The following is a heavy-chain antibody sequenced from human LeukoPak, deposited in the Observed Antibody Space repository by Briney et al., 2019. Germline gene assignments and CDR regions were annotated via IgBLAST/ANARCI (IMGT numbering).Heavy chain of an antibody. V-gene: IGHV1-18*01. Sequence: GASVKVSCKTSGYTFTNYGISWVRQAPGQGLQWMGWISVYNGHTNYAQELQDRVTMTTDTSTSTAYMELRSLRSDDTAVFYCARGIHSGSSGPYYFDYWGQGTLVTVSS. CDR2: ISVYNGHT. J-gene: IGHJ4*02. CDR3: ARGIHSGSSGPYYFDY. D-gene: IGHD1-26*01. CDR1: GYTFTNYG.